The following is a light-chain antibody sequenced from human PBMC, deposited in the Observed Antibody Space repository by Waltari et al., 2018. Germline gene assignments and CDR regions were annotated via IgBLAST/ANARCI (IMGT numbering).Light chain of an antibody. CDR3: SSLAGGGYVV. V-gene: IGLV2-8*01. CDR1: SSDGGGSNY. J-gene: IGLJ2*01. CDR2: EVS. Sequence: QSALTQPPSASGSPGQSVPIPCTGTSSDGGGSNYVSWYPRPPGKAPKPMIYEVSELPSGVPDRFSGSKSGNKASLTVSGLQADDEADYYCSSLAGGGYVVFGGGTKVTVL.